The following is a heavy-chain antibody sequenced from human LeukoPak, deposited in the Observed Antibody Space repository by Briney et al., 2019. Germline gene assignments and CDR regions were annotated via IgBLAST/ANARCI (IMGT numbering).Heavy chain of an antibody. J-gene: IGHJ4*02. CDR3: ARANPTIDY. Sequence: PGRSLRLSCAASGFTFSSYGMHWVRRAPGKGLEWVAVIWYDGSNKYYADSVKGRFTISRDNSKNTLYLQMNSLRAEDTAVYYCARANPTIDYWGQGTLVTVSS. CDR2: IWYDGSNK. CDR1: GFTFSSYG. V-gene: IGHV3-33*01.